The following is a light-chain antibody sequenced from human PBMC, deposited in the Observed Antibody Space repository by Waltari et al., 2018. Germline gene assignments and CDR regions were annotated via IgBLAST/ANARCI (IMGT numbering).Light chain of an antibody. CDR1: QSISGW. CDR3: QQYNIPWT. J-gene: IGKJ1*01. Sequence: DIQMTQSPSTLSASVGDRVTITCRASQSISGWLAWYQQKPGKAPKVLIYKASSLESGVPSRFIGSGSGTEFTLTISSLQPDDFATYYCQQYNIPWTFGQGTKVEIK. V-gene: IGKV1-5*03. CDR2: KAS.